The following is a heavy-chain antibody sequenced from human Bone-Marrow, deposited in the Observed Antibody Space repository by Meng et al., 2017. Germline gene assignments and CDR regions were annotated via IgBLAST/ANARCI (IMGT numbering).Heavy chain of an antibody. D-gene: IGHD6-13*01. Sequence: GESLKISCVGSGFTFKSHPMNWVRQAPGKGLEWVSSISNTGSYAFYADSMKGRFTIQRDNAKSSVYLQLTNLRVNDTAVYYCARDQGNIAAAVFYYYYGMDVWGQGTTVTVSS. CDR1: GFTFKSHP. CDR2: ISNTGSYA. J-gene: IGHJ6*02. CDR3: ARDQGNIAAAVFYYYYGMDV. V-gene: IGHV3-21*06.